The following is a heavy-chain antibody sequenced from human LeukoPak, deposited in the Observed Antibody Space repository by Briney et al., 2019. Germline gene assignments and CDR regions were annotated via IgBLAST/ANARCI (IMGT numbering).Heavy chain of an antibody. CDR3: AREIRETVVTRHYYYGIDV. CDR2: ISYDGSNK. V-gene: IGHV3-30*03. D-gene: IGHD2-15*01. Sequence: GGSLRLSCAASGFTFSSYGMHWVRQAPGKGLKWVAVISYDGSNKYYADSVKGRFTISRDNSKNTLYLQMNSLRAEDTAVYYCAREIRETVVTRHYYYGIDVWGQGTTVTVSS. J-gene: IGHJ6*02. CDR1: GFTFSSYG.